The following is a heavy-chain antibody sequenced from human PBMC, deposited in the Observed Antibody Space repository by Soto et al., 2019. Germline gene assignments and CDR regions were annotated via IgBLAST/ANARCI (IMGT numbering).Heavy chain of an antibody. D-gene: IGHD6-6*01. J-gene: IGHJ5*02. CDR1: GYTFTSYG. V-gene: IGHV1-18*01. CDR2: ISAYNGNT. CDR3: ARESSKQLAPASWFDP. Sequence: ASVKVSCKASGYTFTSYGISWVRQAPGQGLEWMGWISAYNGNTNYAQKLQGRVTMTTDTSTSTAYMELRSLRSDDTAVYYCARESSKQLAPASWFDPWGQGTLVAVSS.